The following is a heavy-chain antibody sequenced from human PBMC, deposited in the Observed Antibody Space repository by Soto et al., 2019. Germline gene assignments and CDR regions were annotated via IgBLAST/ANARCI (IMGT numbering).Heavy chain of an antibody. D-gene: IGHD3-10*02. CDR1: GFTFSTDS. V-gene: IGHV3-48*02. Sequence: EVQLVESGGGLVQPGGSLRLSCVASGFTFSTDSMNWVRQAPGKGLEWVAHISTSGATRYYADSVKGRFTISRDNAKTSLYPQMDRLRNGDTAVYYCARLFGSGFDYWGQGTLFTVSS. J-gene: IGHJ4*02. CDR3: ARLFGSGFDY. CDR2: ISTSGATR.